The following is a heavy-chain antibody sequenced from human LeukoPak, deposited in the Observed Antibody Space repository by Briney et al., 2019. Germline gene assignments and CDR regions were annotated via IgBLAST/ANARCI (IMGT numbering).Heavy chain of an antibody. Sequence: SGPALVEPTQTLTLTCTFSGFSLSTSGMCVSWIRQPPGKALEWLARIEWDDDKYYSTSLKTRLTISKDTSKNQVVLTMTNMDPVDTATYYCARIHSSGRNGYFDYWGQGTLVTVSS. D-gene: IGHD6-19*01. CDR1: GFSLSTSGMC. V-gene: IGHV2-70*11. J-gene: IGHJ4*02. CDR2: IEWDDDK. CDR3: ARIHSSGRNGYFDY.